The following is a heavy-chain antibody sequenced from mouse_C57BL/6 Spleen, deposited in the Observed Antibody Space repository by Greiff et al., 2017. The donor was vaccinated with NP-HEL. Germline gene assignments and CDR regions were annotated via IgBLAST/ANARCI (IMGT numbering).Heavy chain of an antibody. CDR1: GYTFTDYY. Sequence: EVQLQESGPELVKPGASVKISCKASGYTFTDYYMNWVKQSHGKSLEWIGDINPNNGGTSYNQKFKGKATLTVDKSSSTAYMELRSLTSEDSAVYYCAREGSSSAWFAYWGQGTLVTVSA. D-gene: IGHD1-1*01. J-gene: IGHJ3*01. CDR3: AREGSSSAWFAY. CDR2: INPNNGGT. V-gene: IGHV1-26*01.